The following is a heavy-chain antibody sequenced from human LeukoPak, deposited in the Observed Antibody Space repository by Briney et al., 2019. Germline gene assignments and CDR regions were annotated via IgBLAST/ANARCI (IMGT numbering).Heavy chain of an antibody. D-gene: IGHD5-12*01. V-gene: IGHV3-7*04. CDR3: ARDGTYTDYDPDFDI. CDR2: IKQDGSEK. CDR1: GFTFDNYG. Sequence: PGGSLRLSCAASGFTFDNYGMSWVRQAPGKGLEWVANIKQDGSEKYYVDSVKGRFTISRDNAKNSLYLQMNSLRAEDTAVFYCARDGTYTDYDPDFDIWGQGTLVTVSS. J-gene: IGHJ4*02.